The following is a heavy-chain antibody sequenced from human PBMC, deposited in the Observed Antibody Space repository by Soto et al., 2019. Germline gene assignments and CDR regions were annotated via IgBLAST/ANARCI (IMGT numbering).Heavy chain of an antibody. CDR1: GSTVSSNY. J-gene: IGHJ3*02. CDR2: IYSGGST. CDR3: ARGDSSGWYGAFDI. V-gene: IGHV3-53*04. D-gene: IGHD6-19*01. Sequence: GGSLRLSCAASGSTVSSNYMSWVRQAPGKGLEWVSVIYSGGSTYYADSVKGRFTISRHNSKNTLYLQMNSLRAEDTAVYYCARGDSSGWYGAFDIWGQGTMVTVSS.